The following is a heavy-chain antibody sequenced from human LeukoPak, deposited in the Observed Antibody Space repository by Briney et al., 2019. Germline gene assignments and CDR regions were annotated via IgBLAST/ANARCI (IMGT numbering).Heavy chain of an antibody. Sequence: PGGSLRLSCAASRFIVSGNHMNWVRLAPGKGLEWVSIVYSVGATYYADSVKGRFTISRDNSKNTLYLQMNSLSAEDTALYYCAKDLRAYGGNSLGDFDLWGQGTMVTLSS. CDR2: VYSVGAT. V-gene: IGHV3-53*01. CDR3: AKDLRAYGGNSLGDFDL. D-gene: IGHD4-23*01. J-gene: IGHJ3*01. CDR1: RFIVSGNH.